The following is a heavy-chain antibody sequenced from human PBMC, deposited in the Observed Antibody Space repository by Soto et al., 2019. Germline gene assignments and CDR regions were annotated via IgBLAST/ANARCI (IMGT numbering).Heavy chain of an antibody. V-gene: IGHV1-24*01. J-gene: IGHJ3*02. CDR3: ARVVSRAFDI. Sequence: EASVKFSCKVSGYTLTGLSMHWVRQAPGKGLEWMGGIDAEDGETNYAQKLQGRVTMTKDTSTSTAYMELRSLRSDDTAVYYCARVVSRAFDIWGQGTMVTVSS. CDR1: GYTLTGLS. CDR2: IDAEDGET. D-gene: IGHD3-16*01.